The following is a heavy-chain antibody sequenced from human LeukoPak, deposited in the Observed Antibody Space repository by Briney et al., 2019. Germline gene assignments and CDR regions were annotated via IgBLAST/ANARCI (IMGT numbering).Heavy chain of an antibody. J-gene: IGHJ4*02. Sequence: GGSLRLSCAASGFTFTSYSMNWVRQAPGKGLEWVSTISGGGGSTYYADSVKGWFTISRDNSKNTLYLQVNSLRAEDTAVYYCAKGGKWDVTPFDYWGQGTLATVSS. CDR3: AKGGKWDVTPFDY. CDR2: ISGGGGST. CDR1: GFTFTSYS. V-gene: IGHV3-23*01. D-gene: IGHD1-26*01.